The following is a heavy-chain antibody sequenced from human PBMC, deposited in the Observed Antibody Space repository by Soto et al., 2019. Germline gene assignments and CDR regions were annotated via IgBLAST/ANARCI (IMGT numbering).Heavy chain of an antibody. D-gene: IGHD1-1*01. Sequence: QVQLVQSGAEVKKPGASVKVSCKTSGFTFTNYYINWVRQAPGQGLEVMGWISAYSGNTNYAQNLQGRVTMTTGTCASTAYLVLRSLRSDDTAVYFCARGDTYYVNWYFDYWGQGTLVTVSS. CDR2: ISAYSGNT. V-gene: IGHV1-18*01. CDR3: ARGDTYYVNWYFDY. J-gene: IGHJ4*02. CDR1: GFTFTNYY.